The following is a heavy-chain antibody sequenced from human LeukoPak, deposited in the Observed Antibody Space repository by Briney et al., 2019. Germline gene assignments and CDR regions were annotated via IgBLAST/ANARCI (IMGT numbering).Heavy chain of an antibody. CDR1: GYSFTNYG. CDR2: ISAYNDNA. J-gene: IGHJ4*02. V-gene: IGHV1-18*01. D-gene: IGHD7-27*01. Sequence: VASVKVSCKASGYSFTNYGISWVRQAPGQGLEWMGWISAYNDNAHYAQGLEGRVTMTSETSTRTAYMELRSLRSDDTAVYYCARSTLGIEFDYWGQGSPVTVSS. CDR3: ARSTLGIEFDY.